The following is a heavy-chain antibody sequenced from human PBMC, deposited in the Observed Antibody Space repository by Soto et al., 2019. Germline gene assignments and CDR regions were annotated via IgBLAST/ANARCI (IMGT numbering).Heavy chain of an antibody. CDR1: GVTFSSYT. Sequence: ASVKVSCKASGVTFSSYTITWVRQAPGHGLEWMGGITPLFGTANYAQKFQARVTMTADESTSTTYMDLSGLRSEDSATYYCVRVRREVCFRTNCYRYTGMDVWGPGTTVTVSS. J-gene: IGHJ6*02. CDR3: VRVRREVCFRTNCYRYTGMDV. CDR2: ITPLFGTA. V-gene: IGHV1-69*13. D-gene: IGHD2-21*01.